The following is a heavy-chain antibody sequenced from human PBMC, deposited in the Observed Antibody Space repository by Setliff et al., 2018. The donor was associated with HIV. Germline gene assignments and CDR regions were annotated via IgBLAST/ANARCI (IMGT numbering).Heavy chain of an antibody. CDR3: AKDLPGSGWDFDY. J-gene: IGHJ4*02. CDR1: EFTFSSSA. Sequence: GESLKISCVASEFTFSSSAMNWVRQAPGKGLEWVSSITDSGHTTYYADSVEGRFTISRENSKNTLYLHMNSLRAEDTAIYYCAKDLPGSGWDFDYWGQGTLVTVSS. CDR2: ITDSGHTT. V-gene: IGHV3-23*01. D-gene: IGHD6-19*01.